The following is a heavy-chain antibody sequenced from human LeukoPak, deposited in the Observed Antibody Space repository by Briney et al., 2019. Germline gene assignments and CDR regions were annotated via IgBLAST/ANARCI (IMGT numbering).Heavy chain of an antibody. CDR2: ISHSGGT. Sequence: SETLSLTCAVYGGTFSGYYWSWIRQPPGKGLEWIGEISHSGGTNYNPSLKSRITMSVGTSKNQFSLKLSSVTAADTAVSYCXXXLSXSGXQXYFQHXXQGXLVTVSS. CDR1: GGTFSGYY. D-gene: IGHD1-26*01. CDR3: XXXLSXSGXQXYFQH. J-gene: IGHJ1*01. V-gene: IGHV4-34*08.